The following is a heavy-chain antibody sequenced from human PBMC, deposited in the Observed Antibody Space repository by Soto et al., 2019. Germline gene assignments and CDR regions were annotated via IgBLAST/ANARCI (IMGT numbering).Heavy chain of an antibody. D-gene: IGHD6-13*01. Sequence: PGGSLRLSCKPSGFTISTYWLHLFRKVPGMGLVSVSRIKTDGSTTIYADSVKVRFSISRDNAKNMLYLQMNIFRVEDTAVYYCAKEVEYSSSWSDIDYWGQGT. CDR2: IKTDGSTT. V-gene: IGHV3-74*01. CDR3: AKEVEYSSSWSDIDY. CDR1: GFTISTYW. J-gene: IGHJ4*02.